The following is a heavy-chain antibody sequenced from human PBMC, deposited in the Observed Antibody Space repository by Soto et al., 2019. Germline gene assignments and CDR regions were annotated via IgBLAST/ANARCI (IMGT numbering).Heavy chain of an antibody. CDR3: ARSTNIVVVVAAWRGGFDP. CDR2: IYYSGST. CDR1: GGSISSSSYY. V-gene: IGHV4-39*01. D-gene: IGHD2-15*01. J-gene: IGHJ5*02. Sequence: PSETLSLTCTVSGGSISSSSYYWGWIRQPPGKGLEWIGSIYYSGSTYYNPSLKSRVTISVDTSKNQFSLKLSSVTAADTAVYYCARSTNIVVVVAAWRGGFDPWGQGTLVTVYS.